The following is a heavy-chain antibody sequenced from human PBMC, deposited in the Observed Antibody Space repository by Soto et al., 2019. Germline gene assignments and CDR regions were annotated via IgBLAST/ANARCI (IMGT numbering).Heavy chain of an antibody. CDR3: ARDPAPIGWYDY. V-gene: IGHV3-74*01. Sequence: GGSLRLSCAASGFALSIYWMHWVRQAPGKGLEWVSRINRDGSSTTYADSVKGRFTISRDSAKNTLYLQMNSLRVEDTAVYYCARDPAPIGWYDYWGQGTLVTVSS. CDR1: GFALSIYW. CDR2: INRDGSST. D-gene: IGHD6-19*01. J-gene: IGHJ4*02.